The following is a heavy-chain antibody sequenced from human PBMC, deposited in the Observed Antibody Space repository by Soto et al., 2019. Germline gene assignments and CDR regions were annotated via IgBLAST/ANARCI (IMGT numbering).Heavy chain of an antibody. CDR3: ASWVRGRTSGYFDY. J-gene: IGHJ4*02. CDR2: IIPIFGTE. D-gene: IGHD3-10*01. CDR1: GGTFSSYA. V-gene: IGHV1-69*06. Sequence: QVQLVQSGVEVKKPGSSVKVSCKASGGTFSSYAISWVRQAPGQGLEWMGGIIPIFGTENYAQKFQARVTITAAKSTSTAYMERGSLRSEDTAVYYCASWVRGRTSGYFDYWVQGTLVTVSS.